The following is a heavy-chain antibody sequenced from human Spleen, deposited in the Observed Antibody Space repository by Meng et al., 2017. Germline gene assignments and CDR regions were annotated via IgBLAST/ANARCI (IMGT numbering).Heavy chain of an antibody. CDR1: GYSFTSYW. V-gene: IGHV5-51*01. J-gene: IGHJ4*02. Sequence: GGSLRLSCKGSGYSFTSYWIGWVRQMPGKGLEWMGIIYPDDSDTRYSPSFQGRVTISADKSISTAYLQWSSLKASDTAMYYCARRDYSALDYWGQGTLVTVSS. D-gene: IGHD3-10*01. CDR3: ARRDYSALDY. CDR2: IYPDDSDT.